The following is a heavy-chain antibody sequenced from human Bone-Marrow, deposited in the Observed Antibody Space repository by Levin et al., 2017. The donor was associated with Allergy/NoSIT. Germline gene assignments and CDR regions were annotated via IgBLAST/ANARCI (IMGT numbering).Heavy chain of an antibody. CDR3: ARKDITAGYLDN. CDR2: IYYTGSA. CDR1: GGAMTSGGSY. Sequence: NPSETLSLTCTVSGGAMTSGGSYWSWVRQHPGKGLEWIGYIYYTGSAYYNPSLKSRASMSVDTSKNQFSLKLASVTAADTALYYCARKDITAGYLDNWGQGTLVTVSS. D-gene: IGHD2-21*02. J-gene: IGHJ4*02. V-gene: IGHV4-31*03.